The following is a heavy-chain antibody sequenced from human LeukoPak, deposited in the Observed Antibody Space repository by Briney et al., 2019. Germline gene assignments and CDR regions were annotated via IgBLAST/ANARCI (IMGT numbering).Heavy chain of an antibody. CDR3: ARDRRDWFDS. CDR1: GYTFVSFG. CDR2: VSA. V-gene: IGHV1-18*03. J-gene: IGHJ5*01. Sequence: GASVKVSCKASGYTFVSFGITWVRQAPGQGLEWMGWVSANRVTMTTDTSTNTAYLEVRSLRSDDMAVYYCARDRRDWFDSWGQGTLVTVSS.